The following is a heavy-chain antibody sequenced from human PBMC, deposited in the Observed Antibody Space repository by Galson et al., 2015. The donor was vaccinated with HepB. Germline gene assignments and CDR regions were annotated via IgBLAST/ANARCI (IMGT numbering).Heavy chain of an antibody. CDR2: ISWNSGSI. CDR3: AKEGDSWYPYYFDY. Sequence: SLRLSCAASGFTFDDYAMHWVRQAPGKGLEWVSGISWNSGSIGYADSVKGRFTISRDNAKNSLYLQMNSLRAEDTALYYCAKEGDSWYPYYFDYWGQGTLVTVSS. D-gene: IGHD6-13*01. J-gene: IGHJ4*02. V-gene: IGHV3-9*01. CDR1: GFTFDDYA.